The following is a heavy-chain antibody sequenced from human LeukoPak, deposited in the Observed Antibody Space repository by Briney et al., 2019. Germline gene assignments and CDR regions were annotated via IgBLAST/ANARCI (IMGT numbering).Heavy chain of an antibody. J-gene: IGHJ3*02. CDR2: INSDGSDT. CDR3: ARGGYHHGFDI. D-gene: IGHD2-15*01. Sequence: GGSLRLACAPSGFTFNSYWFHWVRQAPGKGLVWVSRINSDGSDTIYADSVTGGFTISRDNAESTVYLQMNSLKAEDTAVYYCARGGYHHGFDIWGQGTMVTVSS. CDR1: GFTFNSYW. V-gene: IGHV3-74*01.